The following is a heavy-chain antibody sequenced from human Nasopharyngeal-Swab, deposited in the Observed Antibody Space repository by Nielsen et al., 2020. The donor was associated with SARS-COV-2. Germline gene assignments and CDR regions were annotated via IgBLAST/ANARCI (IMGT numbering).Heavy chain of an antibody. CDR3: ARDTGFCTRGSCGPFDS. Sequence: GESLKISCAASGFTFGSYWMSWVRQAPGKGLEWVANIKQDGSEKYYVDSVKGRFTISRDTSKNMLHLQMDSVRADDTAVYYCARDTGFCTRGSCGPFDSWGQGTLVSVSS. D-gene: IGHD2-8*01. CDR2: IKQDGSEK. J-gene: IGHJ4*02. V-gene: IGHV3-7*03. CDR1: GFTFGSYW.